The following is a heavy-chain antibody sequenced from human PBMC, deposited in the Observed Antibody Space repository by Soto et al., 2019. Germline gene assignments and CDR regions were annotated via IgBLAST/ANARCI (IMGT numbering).Heavy chain of an antibody. CDR2: IWYDGSNK. V-gene: IGHV3-33*01. J-gene: IGHJ4*02. CDR1: GFTFSSYG. CDR3: ASTSSSWYGGIDY. Sequence: QVQLVESGGGVVQPGRSLRLSCAASGFTFSSYGMHWVRQAPGKGLERVAVIWYDGSNKDYADSVKGRFTISRDNSKNTLYLQMNSLRAEDTAVYYCASTSSSWYGGIDYWGQGTLVTVSS. D-gene: IGHD6-13*01.